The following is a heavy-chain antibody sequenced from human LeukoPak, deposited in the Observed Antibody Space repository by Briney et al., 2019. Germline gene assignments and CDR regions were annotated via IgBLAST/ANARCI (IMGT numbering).Heavy chain of an antibody. D-gene: IGHD3-22*01. CDR3: VKASSYYYYDLDY. J-gene: IGHJ4*02. V-gene: IGHV3-64D*06. CDR1: GFTFTTYA. Sequence: GGSLRLSCSASGFTFTTYALHWVRQAPGGGLECVSAISSRASSTYYADSVKGRFTISRDNSKNTLFLRMSRLRPEDTAVYYCVKASSYYYYDLDYWGQGALVTVSS. CDR2: ISSRASST.